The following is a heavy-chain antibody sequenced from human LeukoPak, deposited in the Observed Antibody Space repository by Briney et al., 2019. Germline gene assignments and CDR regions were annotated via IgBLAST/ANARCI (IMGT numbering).Heavy chain of an antibody. CDR3: ARIDRITIFGVADYYYYYGMDV. Sequence: WASVKVSCKASGGTFSSYAISWVRQAPGQGLEWMGGIIPIFGTANYAQKFQGRVTITADESTSTAYMELSSLRSEDTAVYYCARIDRITIFGVADYYYYYGMDVWGQGTTVTVSS. CDR1: GGTFSSYA. CDR2: IIPIFGTA. J-gene: IGHJ6*02. V-gene: IGHV1-69*13. D-gene: IGHD3-3*01.